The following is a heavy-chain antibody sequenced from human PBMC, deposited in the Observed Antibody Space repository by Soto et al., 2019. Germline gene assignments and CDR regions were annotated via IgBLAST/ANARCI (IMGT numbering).Heavy chain of an antibody. Sequence: EVQLLESGGGLVQPGGSLRLSCAASGFTFSSYAMNWVRQAPGKGLEWVSVISGSGGSTYYADSVKGRFTISRDNSKNALYLQMNSLRAEDTAVYYCARRGPGTYFDDWGQGTLVTVSS. CDR1: GFTFSSYA. CDR3: ARRGPGTYFDD. D-gene: IGHD6-13*01. V-gene: IGHV3-23*01. J-gene: IGHJ4*02. CDR2: ISGSGGST.